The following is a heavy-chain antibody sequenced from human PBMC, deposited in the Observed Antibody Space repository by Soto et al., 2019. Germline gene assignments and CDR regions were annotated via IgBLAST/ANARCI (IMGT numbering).Heavy chain of an antibody. J-gene: IGHJ6*02. CDR1: GFTFSSYA. CDR2: ISYDGSNK. CDR3: ARDRDDLGESGYDSGIPGDGMDV. D-gene: IGHD5-12*01. Sequence: GGSLRLSCAASGFTFSSYAMHWVRQAPGKGLEWVAVISYDGSNKYYADSVKGRFTISRDNSKNTLYLQMNSLRAEDTAVYYCARDRDDLGESGYDSGIPGDGMDVWGQGTTVTVSS. V-gene: IGHV3-30-3*01.